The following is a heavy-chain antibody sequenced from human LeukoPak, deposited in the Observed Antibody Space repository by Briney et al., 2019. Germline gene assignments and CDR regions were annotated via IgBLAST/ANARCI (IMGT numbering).Heavy chain of an antibody. V-gene: IGHV4-59*11. Sequence: PSETLSLTCTVSGGSISSHYWSWIRQPPGKGLGWIGYSYYSGSTNYNPSLKSRVTISVHTSKNQFSLKLIFVTAAVTPVHSCAKKNAKYSSSWYGGYYYYYMDVWGKGTTVTASS. J-gene: IGHJ6*03. CDR3: AKKNAKYSSSWYGGYYYYYMDV. CDR2: SYYSGST. D-gene: IGHD6-13*01. CDR1: GGSISSHY.